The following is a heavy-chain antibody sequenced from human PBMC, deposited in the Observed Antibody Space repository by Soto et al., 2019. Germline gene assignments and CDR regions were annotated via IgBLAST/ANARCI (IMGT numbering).Heavy chain of an antibody. CDR1: GGSFSGYY. D-gene: IGHD6-19*01. V-gene: IGHV4-34*01. Sequence: SETLSLTCAVYGGSFSGYYWSWIRQPPGKGLEWIGEINHSGSTNYNPSLKSRVTISVDTSKNQFSLKLSSVTAADTAVYYCARGRSGWLTQYYYYYSGMDVWGQGPTVTVSS. CDR3: ARGRSGWLTQYYYYYSGMDV. J-gene: IGHJ6*02. CDR2: INHSGST.